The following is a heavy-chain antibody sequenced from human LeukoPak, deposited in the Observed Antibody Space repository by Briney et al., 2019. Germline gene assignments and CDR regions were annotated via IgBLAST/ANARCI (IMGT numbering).Heavy chain of an antibody. D-gene: IGHD4-23*01. CDR1: GYTFTSYD. J-gene: IGHJ5*02. CDR2: INPNSGGT. V-gene: IGHV1-2*02. CDR3: ARVFYGGNSWFDP. Sequence: ASVKVSCKASGYTFTSYDINWVRQATGQGLEWMGWINPNSGGTNYAQKFQGRVTMTRDTSISTAYMELSRLRSDDTAVYYCARVFYGGNSWFDPWGQGTLVTVSS.